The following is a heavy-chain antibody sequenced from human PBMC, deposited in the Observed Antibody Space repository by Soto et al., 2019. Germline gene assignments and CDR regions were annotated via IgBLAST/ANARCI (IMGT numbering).Heavy chain of an antibody. J-gene: IGHJ4*02. CDR1: GFTFSDYY. CDR3: ARVYPLSGGIERPFDY. Sequence: GGSLRLSCAASGFTFSDYYMSWIRQAPGKGLEWVSYISSSSSYTNYADSVKGRFTISRDNAKNSLYLQMNSLRAEDTAVYYCARVYPLSGGIERPFDYWGQGTLVTVSS. V-gene: IGHV3-11*06. CDR2: ISSSSSYT. D-gene: IGHD7-27*01.